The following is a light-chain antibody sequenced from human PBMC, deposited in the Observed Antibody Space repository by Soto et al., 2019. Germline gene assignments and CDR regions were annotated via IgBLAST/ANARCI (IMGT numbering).Light chain of an antibody. CDR1: RSNIGRNF. Sequence: QSVLTQSPSASGTPGQRVTISCSGSRSNIGRNFAYWYQHVPGTAPRLLIQRNNDRPSGVSDRFSGSKSGTSVSLAISGLRSDDEATYYCAAWDDTLNAQVFGGGTKLTVL. CDR2: RNN. CDR3: AAWDDTLNAQV. J-gene: IGLJ3*02. V-gene: IGLV1-47*01.